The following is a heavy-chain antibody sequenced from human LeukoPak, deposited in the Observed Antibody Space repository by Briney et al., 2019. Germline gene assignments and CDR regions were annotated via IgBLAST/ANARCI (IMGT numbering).Heavy chain of an antibody. D-gene: IGHD6-6*01. CDR1: GSTFSAYA. J-gene: IGHJ4*02. CDR3: ARDWYSSSNYFDY. CDR2: ISYDGSNK. Sequence: GGSLRLSCAASGSTFSAYAMHWVRQAPGKGLEWVALISYDGSNKYYADSVKGRFTISRDNSKNTLYLQMNSLRAEDTAVYYCARDWYSSSNYFDYWGQGTLVTVSS. V-gene: IGHV3-30-3*01.